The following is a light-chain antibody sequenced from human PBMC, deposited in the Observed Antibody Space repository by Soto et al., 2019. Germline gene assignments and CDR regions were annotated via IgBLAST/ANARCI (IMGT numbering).Light chain of an antibody. CDR3: SSYAGSNGYV. Sequence: QSVLTQPPSASGSPGQSVTISCTGTSSDVGGYNYVSWYQQHPGKAPKLMIYEVSKRPSGVPDRFSGSKSGNTASLTVSGLQAEEEADYYCSSYAGSNGYVCRTGTKLTVL. J-gene: IGLJ1*01. V-gene: IGLV2-8*01. CDR1: SSDVGGYNY. CDR2: EVS.